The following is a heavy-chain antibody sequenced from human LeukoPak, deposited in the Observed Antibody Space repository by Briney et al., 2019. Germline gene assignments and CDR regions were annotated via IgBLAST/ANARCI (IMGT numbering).Heavy chain of an antibody. CDR3: AKDRSCSSYYGMDV. CDR2: ISGGGGNT. CDR1: GFTFSSYA. Sequence: PGGSLRLSCVASGFTFSSYAISWVRQAPGEGLEWVSSISGGGGNTYYADSVKGRFTYSRDNSKNTLYLQMNSLRAEDTAVYYCAKDRSCSSYYGMDVWGQGTTVTVSS. J-gene: IGHJ6*02. V-gene: IGHV3-23*01. D-gene: IGHD6-6*01.